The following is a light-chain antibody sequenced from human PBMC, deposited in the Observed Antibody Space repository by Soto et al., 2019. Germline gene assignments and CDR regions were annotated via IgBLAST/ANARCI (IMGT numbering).Light chain of an antibody. CDR2: GAS. J-gene: IGKJ4*01. CDR1: QSVGRNY. Sequence: EIVLTQSPGTLSLSPGERATLSCRASQSVGRNYLAWYQQKPGQAPRLLIYGASSRATGISDRFSGSGSGTDFALTISRLEPEDFAVDYCQQYASSPLTFGGGTKVEIK. CDR3: QQYASSPLT. V-gene: IGKV3-20*01.